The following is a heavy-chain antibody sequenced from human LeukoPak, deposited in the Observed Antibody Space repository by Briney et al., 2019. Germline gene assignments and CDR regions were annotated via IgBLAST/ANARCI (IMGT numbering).Heavy chain of an antibody. CDR1: GYSFTSYW. V-gene: IGHV5-10-1*01. CDR2: IDPSDSYT. Sequence: GESLKISCKGSGYSFTSYWISWVRQMPGKGLEWMGRIDPSDSYTNYSPSFQGHVTISADKSISTAYLQWSSLKASDTATYYCASHQGDPYGMDVWGQGTTVTVSS. J-gene: IGHJ6*02. D-gene: IGHD3-16*01. CDR3: ASHQGDPYGMDV.